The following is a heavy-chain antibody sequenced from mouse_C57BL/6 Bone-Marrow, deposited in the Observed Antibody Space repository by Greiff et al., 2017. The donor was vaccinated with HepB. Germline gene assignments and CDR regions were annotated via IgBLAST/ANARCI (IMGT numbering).Heavy chain of an antibody. CDR1: GFPITSGYY. Sequence: VMLVESGPGLVKPSQSLFLTCSITGFPITSGYYWIWIRQSPGKPLEWMGYITHSGETFYNPSLQSPISITRETSKNQFFLQLNSVTTEDTAMYYCAGDTYYSNYFDYWGQGTTLTVSS. CDR2: ITHSGET. CDR3: AGDTYYSNYFDY. D-gene: IGHD2-5*01. J-gene: IGHJ2*01. V-gene: IGHV12-3*01.